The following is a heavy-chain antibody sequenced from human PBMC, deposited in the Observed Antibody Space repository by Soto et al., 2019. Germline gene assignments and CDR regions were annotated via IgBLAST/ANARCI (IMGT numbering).Heavy chain of an antibody. J-gene: IGHJ6*02. CDR3: AASAGLDHLLNDYGLND. Sequence: QVLLVQSSAEVKKPGSSVKVSCKASGGTFTSTAFSWVRQAPGQGLAWMGGIIPVLGTPNYAQKFQARLTVTTDASTTTVHMELSSLRSDDTAVYYSAASAGLDHLLNDYGLNDWGQGTTVTVSS. CDR2: IIPVLGTP. D-gene: IGHD6-13*01. V-gene: IGHV1-69*01. CDR1: GGTFTSTA.